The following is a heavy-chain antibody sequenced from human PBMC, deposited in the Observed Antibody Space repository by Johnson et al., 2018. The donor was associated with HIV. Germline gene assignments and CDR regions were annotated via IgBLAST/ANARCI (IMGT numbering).Heavy chain of an antibody. CDR2: ISYDGSNK. Sequence: QVQLVESGGGVVQPGRSLRLSCAASGFSFSSYGMHWVRQAPGKGLEWVAVISYDGSNKYYADSVKGRFTISRDNSKNTLYLQMNSLRAEDTAVYYCASGVYSSSWSWAVAFDIWGQGTMVTVSS. CDR1: GFSFSSYG. V-gene: IGHV3-30*03. CDR3: ASGVYSSSWSWAVAFDI. J-gene: IGHJ3*02. D-gene: IGHD6-13*01.